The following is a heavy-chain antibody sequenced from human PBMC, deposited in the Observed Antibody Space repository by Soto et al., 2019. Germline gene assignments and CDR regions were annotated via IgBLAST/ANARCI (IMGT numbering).Heavy chain of an antibody. CDR3: AREGSPSLIVATILDY. Sequence: PGGSLRLSCADSGFSFSHENMNWARQAPGKGLEWVSSISKSSRYIYYADSVKGRFTISRDNAKNSLYLQMNSLRAEDTAVYYCAREGSPSLIVATILDYWGQGTLVTVSS. CDR2: ISKSSRYI. CDR1: GFSFSHEN. D-gene: IGHD5-12*01. V-gene: IGHV3-21*01. J-gene: IGHJ4*02.